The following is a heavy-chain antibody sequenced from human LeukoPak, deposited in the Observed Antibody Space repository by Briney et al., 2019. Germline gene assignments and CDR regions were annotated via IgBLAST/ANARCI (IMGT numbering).Heavy chain of an antibody. D-gene: IGHD3-22*01. CDR3: ATAHRHYYYDSSGPGGPFDS. J-gene: IGHJ4*02. CDR2: ISYDGSSK. Sequence: GGSLRLSCAASGFTFSSYGMHWVRQAPDKGLEWVAIISYDGSSKYYADSVKGRFTISRDNSKNTLYLQMNSLRVEDTAVYYCATAHRHYYYDSSGPGGPFDSWGQGTLVTVSS. CDR1: GFTFSSYG. V-gene: IGHV3-30*03.